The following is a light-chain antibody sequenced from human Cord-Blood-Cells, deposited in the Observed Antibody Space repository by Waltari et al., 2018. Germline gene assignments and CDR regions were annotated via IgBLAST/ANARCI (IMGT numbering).Light chain of an antibody. V-gene: IGLV3-1*01. J-gene: IGLJ2*01. CDR1: KLGDKY. Sequence: SYELTQPPSVSVSPGQTASITCSGAKLGDKYACWYQQKPGQSPVLVIYQDSNRPSRIPERFPGSNSGNTVTLTISGTQAMDEADYYCQAWDSSTVVFGGGTKLTV. CDR3: QAWDSSTVV. CDR2: QDS.